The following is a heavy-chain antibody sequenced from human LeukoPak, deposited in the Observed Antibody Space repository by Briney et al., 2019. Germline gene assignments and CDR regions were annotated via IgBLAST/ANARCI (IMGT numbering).Heavy chain of an antibody. CDR1: GGTFSSYA. CDR2: IIPIFGTA. V-gene: IGHV1-69*05. J-gene: IGHJ6*03. D-gene: IGHD6-19*01. Sequence: SVKVSCKASGGTFSSYAISWVRQAPGQGLEWMGGIIPIFGTANYAQKFQGRVTITTDESTSTAYMELSSLRSEDTAVYYCAITEVRSGPSDYYYYMDVWGKGTTATVSS. CDR3: AITEVRSGPSDYYYYMDV.